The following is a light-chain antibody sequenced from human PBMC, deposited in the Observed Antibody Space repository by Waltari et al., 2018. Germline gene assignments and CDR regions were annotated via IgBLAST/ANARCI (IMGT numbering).Light chain of an antibody. V-gene: IGKV3-20*01. CDR2: GAS. J-gene: IGKJ1*01. CDR1: QSVSSSY. Sequence: EIVLTQSPGTLSLSPGERVTLSCRASQSVSSSYLAWYQQKPGQAPRLLIYGASSRATGIPDRFSGSGSGTDFTLTISRLEPEDFAAYYCPQHGSSLWTFGQGTKVEIK. CDR3: PQHGSSLWT.